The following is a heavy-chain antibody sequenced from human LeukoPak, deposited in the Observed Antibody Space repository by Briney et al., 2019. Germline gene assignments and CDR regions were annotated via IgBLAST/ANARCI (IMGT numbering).Heavy chain of an antibody. D-gene: IGHD3-22*01. V-gene: IGHV4-39*07. CDR3: ARARYDSSGYYYYYCYMDV. CDR2: IYYSGST. Sequence: SETLSLTCTVSGGSISSSSYYWGWIRQPPGKGLEWLGSIYYSGSTYYNPSLKSRVTISVDTSKNQFSLKLSSVTAADTAVYYCARARYDSSGYYYYYCYMDVWGKGTTVTVSS. J-gene: IGHJ6*03. CDR1: GGSISSSSYY.